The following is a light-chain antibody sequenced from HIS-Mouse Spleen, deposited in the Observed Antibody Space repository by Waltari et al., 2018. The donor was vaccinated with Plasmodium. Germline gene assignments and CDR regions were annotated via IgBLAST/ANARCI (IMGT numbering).Light chain of an antibody. CDR1: NIGRKN. V-gene: IGLV3-9*01. Sequence: SYELTQPLSVSVALGQTARITCGGNNIGRKNVNWYQQKPGQAPVLVIYRDSNRPSGIPERFSGSNSGNTATLTISRAQAGDEADYYCQVWDSSTANVVFGGGTKLTVL. CDR2: RDS. CDR3: QVWDSSTANVV. J-gene: IGLJ2*01.